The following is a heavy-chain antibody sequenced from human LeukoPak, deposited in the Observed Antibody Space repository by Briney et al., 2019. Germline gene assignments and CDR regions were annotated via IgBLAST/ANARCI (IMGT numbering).Heavy chain of an antibody. V-gene: IGHV4-61*02. CDR1: GGSISSGSSY. CDR3: ARGPYCSSSSPIPCAFDI. Sequence: SETLSLTCTVSGGSISSGSSYWSWIRQPAGKGLGWIGRIYTSGSTNYNPSLKSRVTISVDTSKNQFSLKLSSVTAADTAVYYCARGPYCSSSSPIPCAFDIWGQGTMVTVSS. D-gene: IGHD2-2*01. J-gene: IGHJ3*02. CDR2: IYTSGST.